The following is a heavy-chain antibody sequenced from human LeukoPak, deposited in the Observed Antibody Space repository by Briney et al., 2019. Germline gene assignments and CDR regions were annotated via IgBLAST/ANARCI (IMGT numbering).Heavy chain of an antibody. CDR2: IYYSGST. Sequence: SETLSLTCTVSGGSISSGGYYWSWIRQHPGKGLEWIGYIYYSGSTHYNPSLKSRVTISVDTSKNQFSLKLSSVTATDTAVYYCARGRDGYNCFDYWGQGTLVTVSS. J-gene: IGHJ4*02. CDR3: ARGRDGYNCFDY. CDR1: GGSISSGGYY. D-gene: IGHD5-12*01. V-gene: IGHV4-31*03.